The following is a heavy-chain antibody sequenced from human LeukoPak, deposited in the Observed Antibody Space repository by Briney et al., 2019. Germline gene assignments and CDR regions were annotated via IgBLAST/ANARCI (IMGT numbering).Heavy chain of an antibody. J-gene: IGHJ4*02. Sequence: GGSLRLSCAASGFMFSSYAMHWVRQAPGKGLEWVALMSYDGSYKYYADSVKGRFTISRDNAKNSLYLQMNSLRAEDTAVYYCARDKIVGATHFDYWGQGTLVTVSS. CDR2: MSYDGSYK. V-gene: IGHV3-30*04. CDR1: GFMFSSYA. D-gene: IGHD1-26*01. CDR3: ARDKIVGATHFDY.